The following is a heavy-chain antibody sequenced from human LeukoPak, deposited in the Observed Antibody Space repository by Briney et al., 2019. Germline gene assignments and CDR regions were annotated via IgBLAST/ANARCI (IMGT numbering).Heavy chain of an antibody. D-gene: IGHD5-18*01. J-gene: IGHJ5*02. CDR2: IIPILGIA. CDR3: ARVGGYSYGYVWFDP. Sequence: GASVKVSCKASGYTLTRYYMHWVRQAPGQGLEWMGRIIPILGIANYAQKFQGRVTITADKSTSTAYMELSSLRSEDTAVYYCARVGGYSYGYVWFDPWGQGNLVTVSS. V-gene: IGHV1-69*04. CDR1: GYTLTRYY.